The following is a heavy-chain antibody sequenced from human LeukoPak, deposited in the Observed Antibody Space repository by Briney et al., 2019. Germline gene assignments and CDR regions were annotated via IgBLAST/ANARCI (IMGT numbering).Heavy chain of an antibody. D-gene: IGHD6-6*01. Sequence: GGSLRLSCAASGFIFSSYNMNWVRQAPGKGLEWVSSISSSSTYIYYVDSVKGRFTISRDNAKNSLYLQMNSLRAEDTAMYYCARDGYSSSSLDFWGQGTLVTVSS. CDR3: ARDGYSSSSLDF. CDR1: GFIFSSYN. J-gene: IGHJ4*02. CDR2: ISSSSTYI. V-gene: IGHV3-21*01.